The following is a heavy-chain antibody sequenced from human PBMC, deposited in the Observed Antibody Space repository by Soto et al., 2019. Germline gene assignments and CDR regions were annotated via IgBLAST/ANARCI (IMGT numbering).Heavy chain of an antibody. J-gene: IGHJ4*02. CDR2: ISRSGSST. CDR1: GFTFSSYA. CDR3: ANTGCSCGSCCYGH. V-gene: IGHV3-23*01. Sequence: EVQLLESGGGLVQPGVSLRLSGADSGFTFSSYAMSCVRTAPGKGMEWVSSISRSGSSTYYADSVKDRITISTDNSKNTLYLQMNSLRAEDTAVYYCANTGCSCGSCCYGHWGQGTQVTVYS. D-gene: IGHD2-15*01.